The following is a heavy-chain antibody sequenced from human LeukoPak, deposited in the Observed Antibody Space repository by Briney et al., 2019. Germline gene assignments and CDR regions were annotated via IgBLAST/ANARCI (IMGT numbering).Heavy chain of an antibody. CDR3: ARDWGRGSSSWFDY. Sequence: PGGCLRLSCAASGFTVKDNFMSWVRQAPGKGLEWVSSISSSSSYIYYADSVKGRFTISRDNAKNSLYLQMNSLRAEDTAVYYCARDWGRGSSSWFDYWGQGTLVTVSS. CDR2: ISSSSSYI. D-gene: IGHD6-13*01. J-gene: IGHJ5*01. CDR1: GFTVKDNF. V-gene: IGHV3-21*01.